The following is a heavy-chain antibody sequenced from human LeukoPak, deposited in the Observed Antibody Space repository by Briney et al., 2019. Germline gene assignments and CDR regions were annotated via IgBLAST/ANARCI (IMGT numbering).Heavy chain of an antibody. J-gene: IGHJ6*02. CDR3: ASYLDYGDYVLLGHYYGMDV. Sequence: GGSLRLSCAASGFTFSSYAMSWVRQAPGKGLEWVAFIRYDGSNKYYADSVKGRFTISRDNSKNTLYLQMNSMRAEDTAVYYCASYLDYGDYVLLGHYYGMDVWGQGTTVTVSS. CDR1: GFTFSSYA. D-gene: IGHD4-17*01. CDR2: IRYDGSNK. V-gene: IGHV3-30*02.